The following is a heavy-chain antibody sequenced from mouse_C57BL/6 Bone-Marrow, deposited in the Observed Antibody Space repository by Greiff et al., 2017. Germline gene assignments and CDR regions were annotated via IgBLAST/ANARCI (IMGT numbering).Heavy chain of an antibody. CDR3: ARSFDGYYDAMDY. CDR2: IYPRSGNT. V-gene: IGHV1-81*01. D-gene: IGHD2-3*01. Sequence: LSFPSSGSPFPRSGISWVKQRTGQGLEWIGEIYPRSGNTYYNEKFKGKATLTADKSSSTAYMELRSLTSEDSAVYFCARSFDGYYDAMDYWGQGTSVTVSS. J-gene: IGHJ4*01. CDR1: GSPFPRSG.